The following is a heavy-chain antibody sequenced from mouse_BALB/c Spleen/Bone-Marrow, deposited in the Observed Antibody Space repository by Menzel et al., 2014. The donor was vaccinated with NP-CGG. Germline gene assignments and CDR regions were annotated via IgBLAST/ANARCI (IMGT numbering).Heavy chain of an antibody. CDR1: GFTFTDYY. V-gene: IGHV7-3*02. Sequence: EVMLVESGGGLVQPGGSLRLSYATSGFTFTDYYMSWVRQPPGKALEWLGFIRNKANGYTTEYSASVKGRFTISRDNSQSILYLQMNTLRAEDSATYYCARDYGNYVRFAYWGQGTLVTVSA. CDR3: ARDYGNYVRFAY. D-gene: IGHD2-1*01. J-gene: IGHJ3*01. CDR2: IRNKANGYTT.